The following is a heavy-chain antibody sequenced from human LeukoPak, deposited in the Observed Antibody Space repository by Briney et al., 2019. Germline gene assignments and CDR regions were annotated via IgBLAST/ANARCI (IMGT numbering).Heavy chain of an antibody. CDR1: GYTFTSYA. V-gene: IGHV1-18*01. CDR3: ARRGTMIYGMDV. Sequence: ASVKVSCKASGYTFTSYAISWVRQAPGQGLEWMGWISVYNDNTNYAQKLQGRVTMTTDASTSTAYMELRGLRSDDTAVYYCARRGTMIYGMDVWGQGTTVTVSS. CDR2: ISVYNDNT. J-gene: IGHJ6*02. D-gene: IGHD3-22*01.